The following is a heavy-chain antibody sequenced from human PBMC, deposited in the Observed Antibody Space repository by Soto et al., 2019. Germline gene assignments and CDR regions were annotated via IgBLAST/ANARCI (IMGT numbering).Heavy chain of an antibody. V-gene: IGHV1-18*01. CDR1: GYTFTSYG. D-gene: IGHD6-13*01. Sequence: QVQLVQSGAEVKKPGASVKVSCKASGYTFTSYGISWVRQAPGQGLEWMGWISAYNGNTNYAQKLQGRVTMTTDTATSTAYMELRSLRSDDTAVYYCAREGGSSWYDYYYYYGMDVWGQGTTVTVSS. CDR3: AREGGSSWYDYYYYYGMDV. CDR2: ISAYNGNT. J-gene: IGHJ6*02.